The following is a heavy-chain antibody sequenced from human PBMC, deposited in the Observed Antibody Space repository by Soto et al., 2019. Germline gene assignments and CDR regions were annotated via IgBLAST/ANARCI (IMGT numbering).Heavy chain of an antibody. CDR2: INDRGSI. CDR3: ARESHDILTGPPWVWYFDL. D-gene: IGHD3-9*01. Sequence: QVQLQQWGAGPLRPLETLSLTCGGSGGSFSGYYLAWIRQAPGKGLEWIGEINDRGSINYNPSLKSRVSISVDTSKNHYSLNLRSVTAADTAVYYCARESHDILTGPPWVWYFDLWGRGTLVTVSS. J-gene: IGHJ2*01. CDR1: GGSFSGYY. V-gene: IGHV4-34*01.